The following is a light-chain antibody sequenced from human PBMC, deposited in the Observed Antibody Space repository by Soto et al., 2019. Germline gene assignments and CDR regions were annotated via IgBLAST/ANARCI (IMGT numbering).Light chain of an antibody. J-gene: IGKJ1*01. CDR2: GAS. Sequence: ENMGTQPRATLSVSPGESAPLSCRASQSVRTHLAWYQQKPGQAPRLLIHGASTRATGVPDRFRGSGSGTEFTLTISSLQSEDFAVYYCQQYNNWPRTFGQGTKVDIK. CDR1: QSVRTH. CDR3: QQYNNWPRT. V-gene: IGKV3-15*01.